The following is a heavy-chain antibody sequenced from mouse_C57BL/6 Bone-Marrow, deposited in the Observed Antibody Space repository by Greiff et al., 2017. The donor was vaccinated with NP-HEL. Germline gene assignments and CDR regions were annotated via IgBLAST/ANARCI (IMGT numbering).Heavy chain of an antibody. D-gene: IGHD2-1*01. CDR1: GYTFTSYT. CDR2: INPSSGYT. CDR3: ARRTVLLWYFDY. Sequence: VQLQQSGAELARPGASVKMSCKASGYTFTSYTMHWVKQRPGQGLEWIGYINPSSGYTKYNQKFKDKATLTADKSSSTAYMQLSSLTSEDSAVYYCARRTVLLWYFDYWGQGTTLTVSS. J-gene: IGHJ2*01. V-gene: IGHV1-4*01.